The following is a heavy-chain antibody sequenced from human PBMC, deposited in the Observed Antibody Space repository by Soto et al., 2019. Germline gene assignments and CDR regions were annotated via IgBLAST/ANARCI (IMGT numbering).Heavy chain of an antibody. J-gene: IGHJ4*02. CDR3: APSRSWAGNGDYFDY. Sequence: GGSLRLSCAASGFTFSSYGMHWVRQAPGKGLEWVAVISYDGSNKYYADSVKGRFTISGDNSKNTLYLQMNSLRAEDTAVYYCAPSRSWAGNGDYFDYWGQGTLVTVSS. V-gene: IGHV3-30*03. D-gene: IGHD2-15*01. CDR1: GFTFSSYG. CDR2: ISYDGSNK.